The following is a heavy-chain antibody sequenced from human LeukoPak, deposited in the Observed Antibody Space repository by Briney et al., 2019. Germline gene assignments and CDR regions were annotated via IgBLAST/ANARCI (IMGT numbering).Heavy chain of an antibody. V-gene: IGHV3-23*01. D-gene: IGHD2-15*01. CDR3: ARDRGGWTFDY. Sequence: GESLKISCKGSGYSFTSYWIGWVRQMPGKGLEWVSAISGSGGSTYYADSVKGRFTISRDNAKNSLYLQMNSLRAEDTAVYYCARDRGGWTFDYWGQGTLVTVSS. J-gene: IGHJ4*02. CDR2: ISGSGGST. CDR1: GYSFTSYW.